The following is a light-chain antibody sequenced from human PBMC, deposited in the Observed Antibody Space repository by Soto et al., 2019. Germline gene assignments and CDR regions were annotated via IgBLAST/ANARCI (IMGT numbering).Light chain of an antibody. CDR1: SXTIGGYNV. CDR3: CSYVGATTYV. Sequence: QSALAQPASVSGSPGQSITISCSGTSXTIGGYNVVSWYQQHPGNAPKVIVYEGIKRPSGVSARFSGSTSGSTASLTISGLQAEDEAEYFCCSYVGATTYVFGSGTKVTVL. J-gene: IGLJ1*01. CDR2: EGI. V-gene: IGLV2-23*01.